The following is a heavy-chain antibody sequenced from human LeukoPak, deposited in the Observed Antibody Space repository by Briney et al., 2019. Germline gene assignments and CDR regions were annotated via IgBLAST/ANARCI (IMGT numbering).Heavy chain of an antibody. CDR2: IWYDGSNK. D-gene: IGHD1-14*01. CDR3: AKDRPHPSAEPTNFDY. Sequence: GGSLRLSCAASGFTSSSYGMHWVRQAPGKGLEWVAVIWYDGSNKYYAESVKGRFTISRDNSKNTLYLQMNSLRAEDTAVYYCAKDRPHPSAEPTNFDYWGQGTLVTVSS. V-gene: IGHV3-33*06. CDR1: GFTSSSYG. J-gene: IGHJ4*02.